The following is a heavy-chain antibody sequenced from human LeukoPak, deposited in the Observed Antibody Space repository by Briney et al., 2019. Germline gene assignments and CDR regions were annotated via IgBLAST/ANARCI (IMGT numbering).Heavy chain of an antibody. D-gene: IGHD6-19*01. CDR2: ISGSGGST. CDR3: TKGTVALRGYYFDY. J-gene: IGHJ4*02. CDR1: GFTFSNYV. Sequence: GGSLRLSCAASGFTFSNYVMHWVRQAPGKGLEWVSTISGSGGSTYYTDSVKGRFTISRDNSKHTLYLEMNSLRAEDTAVYYCTKGTVALRGYYFDYWGQGTLVTVSS. V-gene: IGHV3-23*01.